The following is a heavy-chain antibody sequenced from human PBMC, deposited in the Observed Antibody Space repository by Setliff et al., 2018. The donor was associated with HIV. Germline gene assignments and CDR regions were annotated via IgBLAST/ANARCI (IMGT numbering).Heavy chain of an antibody. CDR3: AKIQNPQGYYYDSSGYYPHPGSPDY. Sequence: QPGGSLRLSCVASGFTFNNAWMNWVRQAPGKGLEWISLISWNGVNTYYSDSVKGRFTISRDNSKNTLYLQMNSLRAEDTAVYYCAKIQNPQGYYYDSSGYYPHPGSPDYWGQGTLVTVS. J-gene: IGHJ4*02. CDR2: ISWNGVNT. V-gene: IGHV3-NL1*01. CDR1: GFTFNNAW. D-gene: IGHD3-22*01.